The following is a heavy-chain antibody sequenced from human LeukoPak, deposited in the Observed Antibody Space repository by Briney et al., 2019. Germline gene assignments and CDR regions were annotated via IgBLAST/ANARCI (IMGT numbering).Heavy chain of an antibody. D-gene: IGHD2-8*01. CDR2: IWYDGSNK. J-gene: IGHJ4*02. V-gene: IGHV3-33*01. Sequence: GRSLRLSCAASGFTFSSYGMHWVRQAPGKGLEWVAVIWYDGSNKYYADSVKGRFTISRDNSKNTLYLQMNSLRAEDTAVYYCARDIGLGVSDYRGQGTLVTVSS. CDR1: GFTFSSYG. CDR3: ARDIGLGVSDY.